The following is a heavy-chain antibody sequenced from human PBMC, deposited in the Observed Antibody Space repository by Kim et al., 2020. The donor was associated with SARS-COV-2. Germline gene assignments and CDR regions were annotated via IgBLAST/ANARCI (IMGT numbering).Heavy chain of an antibody. Sequence: KGRFTISRDDSKNTLYLQMNSLKTEDTAVYYCTPCGSYNWNYEEATSFDYWGQGTLVTVSS. CDR3: TPCGSYNWNYEEATSFDY. V-gene: IGHV3-15*01. J-gene: IGHJ4*02. D-gene: IGHD1-7*01.